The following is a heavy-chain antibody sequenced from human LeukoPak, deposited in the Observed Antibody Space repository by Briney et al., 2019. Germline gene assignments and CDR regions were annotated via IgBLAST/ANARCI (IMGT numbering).Heavy chain of an antibody. CDR2: ISSSGSTI. D-gene: IGHD6-6*01. Sequence: GGSLRLSCAASGFTFSDYYMSWIRQAPGKGLEWVSYISSSGSTIYYADSVKGRFTISRDNSKSSLNLQMNSLRGEDTALYYCAKDSSSSKGLRDFGSWGQGTLSPSPQ. J-gene: IGHJ4*02. V-gene: IGHV3-11*01. CDR1: GFTFSDYY. CDR3: AKDSSSSKGLRDFGS.